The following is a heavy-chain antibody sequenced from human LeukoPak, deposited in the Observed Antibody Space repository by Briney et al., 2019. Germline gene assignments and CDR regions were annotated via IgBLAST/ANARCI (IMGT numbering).Heavy chain of an antibody. CDR3: ARGITISCYTSSDY. CDR1: GFTFSSYS. V-gene: IGHV3-21*01. J-gene: IGHJ4*02. CDR2: ISSSSYI. Sequence: PGGSLRLSCAASGFTFSSYSMNWVRQAPGKGLEWVSSISSSSYIYYADSVKGRFTISRDNAKNSLYLQMNSLRAEDTAVYYCARGITISCYTSSDYWGQGTLVTVSS. D-gene: IGHD2-2*02.